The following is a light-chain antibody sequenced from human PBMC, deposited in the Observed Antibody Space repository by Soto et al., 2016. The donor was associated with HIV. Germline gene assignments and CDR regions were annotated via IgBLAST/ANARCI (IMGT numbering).Light chain of an antibody. CDR2: KAS. V-gene: IGKV1-5*03. CDR1: QSINNW. J-gene: IGKJ1*01. CDR3: QQYNTPPWT. Sequence: IQMTQSPSTLSASVGDRVTITCRASQSINNWLAWYQQKPGKAPNLLIYKASTLEIGVPSRFSGSGSGTEFTLTISSLQPDDFASYYCQQYNTPPWTFGQGTKVEI.